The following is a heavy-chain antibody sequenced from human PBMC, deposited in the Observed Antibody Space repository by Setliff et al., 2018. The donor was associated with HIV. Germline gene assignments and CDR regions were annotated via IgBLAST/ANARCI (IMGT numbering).Heavy chain of an antibody. CDR3: RFTGREGAAAGEDLPYVEDVVEDV. J-gene: IGHJ6*02. CDR1: GGSFSGYY. CDR2: TNHSGRT. D-gene: IGHD6-13*01. Sequence: PSETLSLTCAVYGGSFSGYYWSWNRQPPGKGLEWIGETNHSGRTNYNPSLKSRVTISVDTSKNQFSLKLSSVTAADTAVYYCRFTGREGAAAGEDLPYVEDVVEDVWGQGTTVTVSS. V-gene: IGHV4-34*01.